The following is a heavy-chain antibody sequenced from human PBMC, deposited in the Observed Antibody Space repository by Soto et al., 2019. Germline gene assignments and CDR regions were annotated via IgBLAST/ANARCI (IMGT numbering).Heavy chain of an antibody. CDR3: ARRVYGYSYAD. D-gene: IGHD5-18*01. CDR2: IYPGDSDT. CDR1: GYNFTNYY. J-gene: IGHJ4*02. V-gene: IGHV5-51*01. Sequence: GESLKISCKGSGYNFTNYYIDWVRQKPGKGLEWMGIIYPGDSDTRYGPSFQGQVTFSADKSISTAYLQWSSLKASDTAIYYCARRVYGYSYADWGQGTLVTVSS.